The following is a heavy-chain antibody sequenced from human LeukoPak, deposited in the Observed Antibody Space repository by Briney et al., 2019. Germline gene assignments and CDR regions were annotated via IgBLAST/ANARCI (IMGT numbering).Heavy chain of an antibody. D-gene: IGHD3-22*01. V-gene: IGHV3-23*01. CDR1: GFTFSNYG. CDR2: ITGSGGST. Sequence: PGGSLRLSCAASGFTFSNYGLSWVRQAPGRGLEWVSGITGSGGSTYYADSVKGRFTISRDNAKNSLYLQMNSLRAEDTAEYYCARGAPPAFYSGYSKQPLDYWGQGTLVTVSS. J-gene: IGHJ4*02. CDR3: ARGAPPAFYSGYSKQPLDY.